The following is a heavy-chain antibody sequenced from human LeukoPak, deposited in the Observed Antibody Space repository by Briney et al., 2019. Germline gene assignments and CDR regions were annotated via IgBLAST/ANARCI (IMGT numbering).Heavy chain of an antibody. CDR3: AREGSATARPFVSNDY. V-gene: IGHV4-4*07. D-gene: IGHD6-6*01. Sequence: PSETLSLTCTASGGSISSYYWSWIRQPAGKGLEWIGRIHTSGNTDHNPSLKSRVTMSVDTSKNQFALKVRSVTAADTAVYYCAREGSATARPFVSNDYWGQGTLVTVSS. CDR2: IHTSGNT. J-gene: IGHJ4*02. CDR1: GGSISSYY.